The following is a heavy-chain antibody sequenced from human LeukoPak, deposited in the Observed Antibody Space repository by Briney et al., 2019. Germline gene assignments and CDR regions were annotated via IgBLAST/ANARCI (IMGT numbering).Heavy chain of an antibody. CDR3: ARVSGYDFWSGYYSMNWYYFDY. CDR2: IKQDGSEK. Sequence: GGSLRLSCAASGFTFSSYWMSWVRQAPGKGLEWVANIKQDGSEKYYVDSVKGQFTISRDNAKNSLYLQMNSLRAEDTAVYYCARVSGYDFWSGYYSMNWYYFDYWGQGTLVTVSS. D-gene: IGHD3-3*01. CDR1: GFTFSSYW. J-gene: IGHJ4*02. V-gene: IGHV3-7*01.